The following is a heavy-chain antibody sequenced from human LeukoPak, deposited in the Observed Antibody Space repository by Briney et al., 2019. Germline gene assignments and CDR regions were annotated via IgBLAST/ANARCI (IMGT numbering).Heavy chain of an antibody. Sequence: PGGSLRLSCAASGFTFSTYAMHWVRQAPGKGLEWVAAISYDGSNKNYADSVKGRFTISRDNSKNTVYLQMNSLRAEDTAVYYCAKEGAIVSDYWGQGTLVTVSS. CDR1: GFTFSTYA. CDR2: ISYDGSNK. CDR3: AKEGAIVSDY. J-gene: IGHJ4*02. V-gene: IGHV3-30*04. D-gene: IGHD3-22*01.